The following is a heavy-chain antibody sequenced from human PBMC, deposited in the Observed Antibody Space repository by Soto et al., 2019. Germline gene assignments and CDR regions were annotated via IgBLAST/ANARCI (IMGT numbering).Heavy chain of an antibody. J-gene: IGHJ4*02. CDR1: GGTFSSYA. V-gene: IGHV1-69*12. CDR3: ARGGYGGPIDY. CDR2: IIPIFGTA. D-gene: IGHD5-18*01. Sequence: QVQLVQSGAEVKKPGSSVKVSCKASGGTFSSYAISWVRQAPGQGLEWMGGIIPIFGTANYAQKFQGRVTITADESTSTAYKERSSLRSADTAVYSWARGGYGGPIDYWGQGTLGTVSS.